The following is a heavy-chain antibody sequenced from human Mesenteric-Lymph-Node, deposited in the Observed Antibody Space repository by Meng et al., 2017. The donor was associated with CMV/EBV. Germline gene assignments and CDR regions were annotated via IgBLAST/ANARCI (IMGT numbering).Heavy chain of an antibody. CDR1: GGSISSYY. CDR2: IYYSGST. CDR3: ASYSSWSSDY. D-gene: IGHD6-13*01. Sequence: SETLSLTCTVSGGSISSYYWSWIRQPPGKGLEWIGYIYYSGSTNYNPSLKSRVTISVDTSKNQFSLKLSSVTAADTAVYYCASYSSWSSDYWGQGTLVTVSS. J-gene: IGHJ4*02. V-gene: IGHV4-59*12.